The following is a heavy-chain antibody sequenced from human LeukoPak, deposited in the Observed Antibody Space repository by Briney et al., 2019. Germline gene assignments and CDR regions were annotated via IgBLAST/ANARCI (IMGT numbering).Heavy chain of an antibody. CDR2: ISWDGGSS. J-gene: IGHJ3*02. CDR1: GFTFDDYA. CDR3: AKGSVPVVAMNAFEI. V-gene: IGHV3-43D*03. D-gene: IGHD2-2*01. Sequence: GGSLRLSCAASGFTFDDYAMHWVRQAPGKGLEWVSLISWDGGSSYYADSVKGRFTISRDNSKNSLYLQMNSLRAEDTAVYYCAKGSVPVVAMNAFEIWGQGTMVTVSS.